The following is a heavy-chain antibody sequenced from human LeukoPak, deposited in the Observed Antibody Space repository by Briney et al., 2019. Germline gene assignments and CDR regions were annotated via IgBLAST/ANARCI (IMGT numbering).Heavy chain of an antibody. CDR3: ARAPGGYSYGSTFHPFDY. CDR2: ISSSSSYI. V-gene: IGHV3-21*01. CDR1: GFTLSGYS. D-gene: IGHD5-18*01. Sequence: PGGSLRLSCAASGFTLSGYSMTWVRQAPGKGLEWVSSISSSSSYIFYADSVKGRFTISRDNAKNSLYLQMNSLRAEDTAVYFCARAPGGYSYGSTFHPFDYWGQGTLVTVSS. J-gene: IGHJ4*02.